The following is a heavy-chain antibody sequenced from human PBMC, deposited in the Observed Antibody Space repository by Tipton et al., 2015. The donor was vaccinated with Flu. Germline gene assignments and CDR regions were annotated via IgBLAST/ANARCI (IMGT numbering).Heavy chain of an antibody. CDR2: ISGGGGRT. V-gene: IGHV3-23*01. CDR1: GFTFSSYA. CDR3: ARRPTYYYDSSGYYYDDAFDI. J-gene: IGHJ3*02. Sequence: SLRLSCAASGFTFSSYAMSWVRQAPGKGLEWVSGISGGGGRTYYADSVKGRFTISRDNSKNTLYLQMNSLRAEDTAVYYCARRPTYYYDSSGYYYDDAFDIWGQGTMVTVSS. D-gene: IGHD3-22*01.